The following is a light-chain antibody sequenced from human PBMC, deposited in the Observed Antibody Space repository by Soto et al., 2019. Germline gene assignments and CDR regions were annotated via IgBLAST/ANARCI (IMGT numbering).Light chain of an antibody. V-gene: IGKV1-33*01. CDR3: QHYDHLPIT. J-gene: IGKJ5*01. CDR2: DAS. CDR1: QSISSY. Sequence: DIQMTQSPSSLSASVGDRVTITCRASQSISSYLNWYQQKPGKAPKLLIYDASSLETGVPSRFGGSGSGTDFTFTISSLQPEDIATYYCQHYDHLPITFGQGTRLEIK.